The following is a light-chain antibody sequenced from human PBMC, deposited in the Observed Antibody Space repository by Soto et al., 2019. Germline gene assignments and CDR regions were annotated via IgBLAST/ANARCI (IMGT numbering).Light chain of an antibody. Sequence: EIVLTQSPGTLSLSPGERATLSCRASQSVSSSYLAWYQQKPGQAPRLLIYGASSRATGIPDRFTGSGSGTDFTLTISRLEPEDFAVYYCQQYGSSPGFTFGRGTKVDSK. V-gene: IGKV3-20*01. CDR3: QQYGSSPGFT. CDR2: GAS. J-gene: IGKJ3*01. CDR1: QSVSSSY.